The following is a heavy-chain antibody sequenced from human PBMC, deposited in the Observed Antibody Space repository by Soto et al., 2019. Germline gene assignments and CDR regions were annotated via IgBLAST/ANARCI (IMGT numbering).Heavy chain of an antibody. J-gene: IGHJ4*02. D-gene: IGHD3-22*01. V-gene: IGHV1-69*01. CDR1: GGTFSSYA. Sequence: QVQLVQSGAEVKKPGSSVKVSCKASGGTFSSYAISWVRQAPGQGLEWMGGIIPIFGTASYAQKLQGRVTITADESTSTAYMELSSLRSEDTAVYYCARDSRTYYYDSSGYYYYYWGQGTLVTVSS. CDR2: IIPIFGTA. CDR3: ARDSRTYYYDSSGYYYYY.